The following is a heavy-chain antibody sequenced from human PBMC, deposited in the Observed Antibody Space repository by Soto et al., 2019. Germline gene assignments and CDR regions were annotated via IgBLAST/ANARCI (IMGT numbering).Heavy chain of an antibody. Sequence: GGSLRLSCAASGFTFSSYAMSWVRQAPGKGLEWVSAISGSGGSTYYADSVKGRFTISRDNSKNTLYLQMNSLRAEDTAVYYCAKPPIAAAGMSPWFDPWGKGPRVTVSS. CDR3: AKPPIAAAGMSPWFDP. CDR2: ISGSGGST. CDR1: GFTFSSYA. J-gene: IGHJ5*02. V-gene: IGHV3-23*01. D-gene: IGHD6-13*01.